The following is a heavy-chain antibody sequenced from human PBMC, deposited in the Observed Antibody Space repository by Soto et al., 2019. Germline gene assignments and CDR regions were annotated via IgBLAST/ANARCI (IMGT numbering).Heavy chain of an antibody. J-gene: IGHJ3*02. Sequence: QVQLVQSGTEVKKPGSSVKVSCTASGGTFSSYAISWVRQAPGQGLEWMGGIIPIFGTTNYAQRFQGRVSITADESTSTTYMELSSLRSEDTAVYYCAGSYKYGSGTFDAFDIWGQGTLVTVSS. V-gene: IGHV1-69*01. CDR3: AGSYKYGSGTFDAFDI. CDR2: IIPIFGTT. CDR1: GGTFSSYA. D-gene: IGHD3-10*01.